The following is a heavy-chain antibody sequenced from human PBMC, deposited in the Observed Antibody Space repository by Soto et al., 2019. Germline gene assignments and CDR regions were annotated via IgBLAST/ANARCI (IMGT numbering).Heavy chain of an antibody. CDR2: ISAYSDYT. J-gene: IGHJ4*02. Sequence: QIQLVQSGAEVKKPGASVKVSCKASGYTFTDHGISWVRQAPGQGLEWMGWISAYSDYTAYAQKFQGRVTMTTDKYANTAYMELRSLTSDDTAVYSCAKDRPRLTQNFVDVYWGQGTLVTVSS. V-gene: IGHV1-18*01. D-gene: IGHD3-16*01. CDR1: GYTFTDHG. CDR3: AKDRPRLTQNFVDVY.